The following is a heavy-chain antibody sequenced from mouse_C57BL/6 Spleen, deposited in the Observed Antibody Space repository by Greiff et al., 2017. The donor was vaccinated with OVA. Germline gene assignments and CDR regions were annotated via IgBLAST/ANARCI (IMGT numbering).Heavy chain of an antibody. Sequence: EVQLQQSGPELVKPGASVKISCKASGYSFTGYYMNWVKQSPEKSLEWIGEINPSTGGTTYNQKFKAKATLTVDKSSSTAYMQLKSLTSEDSAVYYCARDYGSGAYWGQGTLVTVSA. V-gene: IGHV1-42*01. CDR3: ARDYGSGAY. CDR2: INPSTGGT. D-gene: IGHD1-1*01. CDR1: GYSFTGYY. J-gene: IGHJ3*01.